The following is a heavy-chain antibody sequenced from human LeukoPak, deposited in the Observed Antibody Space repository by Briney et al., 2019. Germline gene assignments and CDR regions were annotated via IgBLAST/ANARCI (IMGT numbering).Heavy chain of an antibody. Sequence: SVKVSCKASGGTFSSYAISWVRQAPGRGLEWMGRIIPILGIANYAQKFQGRVTITADKSTSTAYMELSSLRSEDTAVYYCARAAVAGTFIPYYFDYWGQGTLVTVSS. CDR3: ARAAVAGTFIPYYFDY. J-gene: IGHJ4*02. V-gene: IGHV1-69*04. CDR2: IIPILGIA. CDR1: GGTFSSYA. D-gene: IGHD6-19*01.